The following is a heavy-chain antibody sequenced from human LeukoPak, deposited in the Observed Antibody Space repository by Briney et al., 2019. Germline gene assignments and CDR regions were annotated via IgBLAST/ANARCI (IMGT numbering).Heavy chain of an antibody. Sequence: KPSETLSLTCTVSGGSISSSSYYWGWIRQPPGKGLEWIGSIYYSGSTYYNPSLKSRVTISVDTSKNQFSLKLSSVTAADTAVYYCARRIAGGLIDPWGQGTLVTVSS. CDR2: IYYSGST. V-gene: IGHV4-39*07. CDR1: GGSISSSSYY. D-gene: IGHD6-13*01. J-gene: IGHJ5*02. CDR3: ARRIAGGLIDP.